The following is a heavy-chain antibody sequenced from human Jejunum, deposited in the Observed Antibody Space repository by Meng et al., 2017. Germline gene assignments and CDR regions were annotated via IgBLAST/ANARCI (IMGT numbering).Heavy chain of an antibody. CDR2: ISSAGRI. D-gene: IGHD2-21*02. J-gene: IGHJ4*02. V-gene: IGHV3-21*04. Sequence: GGSLRLSCAVSGFTFNSYSMNWVRQAPGKGLEWVSAISSAGRIYYADSVKGRFTISRDNARNSLFLQMNSLRAEDTAMYYCARGGTYCDGNCRATDYWGQGTLVTVSS. CDR3: ARGGTYCDGNCRATDY. CDR1: GFTFNSYS.